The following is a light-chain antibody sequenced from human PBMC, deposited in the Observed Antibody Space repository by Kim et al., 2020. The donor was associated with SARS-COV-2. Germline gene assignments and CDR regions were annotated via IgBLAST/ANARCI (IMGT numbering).Light chain of an antibody. J-gene: IGLJ3*02. CDR1: RSNIGSNV. CDR3: VAWDDSLNGSV. Sequence: GKRVTIPCSGSRSNIGSNVVNWYQQLPGTAPKLLIYSNDYRPSGVPARFSGSKSGTSASLAISGLQSEDEADYYCVAWDDSLNGSVFGGGTKVTVL. CDR2: SND. V-gene: IGLV1-44*01.